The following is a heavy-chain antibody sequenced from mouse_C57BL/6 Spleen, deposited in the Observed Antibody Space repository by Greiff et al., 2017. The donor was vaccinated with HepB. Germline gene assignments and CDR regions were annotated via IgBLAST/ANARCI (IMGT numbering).Heavy chain of an antibody. Sequence: EVQLQQSGPELVKPGASVKISCKASGYTFTDYYMNWVKQSHGKSLEWIGDINPNNGGTSYNQKFKGKATLTVDKSSSTAYMELRSLTSEDSAVYYCARVDGYYGAYWGQGTLVTVSA. J-gene: IGHJ3*01. CDR3: ARVDGYYGAY. CDR2: INPNNGGT. D-gene: IGHD2-3*01. CDR1: GYTFTDYY. V-gene: IGHV1-26*01.